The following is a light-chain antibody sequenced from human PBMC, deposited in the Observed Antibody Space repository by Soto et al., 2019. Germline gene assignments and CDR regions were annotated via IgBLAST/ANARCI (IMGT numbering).Light chain of an antibody. J-gene: IGKJ1*01. CDR3: QNFDSAPQT. CDR1: QGIRHY. CDR2: EAS. Sequence: DIQMTQSPSSLSASVGDRVTITCRASQGIRHYLAWYQQKPGKVPKLLIYEASNLQSGLPSRFRGGGSWIEFTLTISSLQPEDVATYYCQNFDSAPQTFGQGTKVKTK. V-gene: IGKV1-27*01.